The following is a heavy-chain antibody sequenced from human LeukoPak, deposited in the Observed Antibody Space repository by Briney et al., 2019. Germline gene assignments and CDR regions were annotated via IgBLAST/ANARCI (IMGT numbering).Heavy chain of an antibody. Sequence: MTGESLKISCKGSGYSFTSYWIGWVRQMPGKGLEWMGIIYPGDSDTRYSPSFQGQVTISADKSISTAYLQWSSLKASDTAMYYCARLWGGSTGYCSGGSCYRLDALDIWGQGTMVTVSS. J-gene: IGHJ3*02. CDR3: ARLWGGSTGYCSGGSCYRLDALDI. CDR2: IYPGDSDT. D-gene: IGHD2-15*01. V-gene: IGHV5-51*01. CDR1: GYSFTSYW.